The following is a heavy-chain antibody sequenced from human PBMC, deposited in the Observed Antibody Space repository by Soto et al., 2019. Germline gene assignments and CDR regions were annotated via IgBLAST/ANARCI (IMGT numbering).Heavy chain of an antibody. CDR1: GGTFSSYA. D-gene: IGHD2-2*01. CDR2: IIPIFGTA. J-gene: IGHJ4*02. V-gene: IGHV1-69*01. CDR3: ARRGYCSSTSCYFDY. Sequence: QVQLVQSGAELKQPGSSVKVSCKASGGTFSSYAISWVRQAPGQGLEWMGGIIPIFGTANYAQKVQGRVTITADESTRTAYMELSSLRSEDTAVYYCARRGYCSSTSCYFDYWGQGTLVTVSS.